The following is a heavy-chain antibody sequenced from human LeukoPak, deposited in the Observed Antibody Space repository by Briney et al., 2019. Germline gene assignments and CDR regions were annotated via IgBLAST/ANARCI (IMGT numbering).Heavy chain of an antibody. J-gene: IGHJ4*02. V-gene: IGHV1-46*01. Sequence: GASVKVSCKPSGYTFTSYYMHWLRQAPGQGLDWMGIINPSGGSTSYAQKFQGRVTMTSDTSTSTVYMELSSLRSEDTAVYYCARVIAAAGTPYFDYWGQGTLVTVST. CDR2: INPSGGST. D-gene: IGHD6-13*01. CDR1: GYTFTSYY. CDR3: ARVIAAAGTPYFDY.